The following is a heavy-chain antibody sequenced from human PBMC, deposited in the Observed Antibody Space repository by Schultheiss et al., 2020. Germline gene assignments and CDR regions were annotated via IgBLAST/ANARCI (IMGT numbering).Heavy chain of an antibody. D-gene: IGHD3-10*01. J-gene: IGHJ6*03. CDR1: GYTFTNHG. V-gene: IGHV1-69*13. CDR2: IITIFGTA. CDR3: ARDEGITMVQGADYYYYYYMDV. Sequence: SVKVSCKASGYTFTNHGISWVRQAPGQGLEWMGGIITIFGTANYAQKFQGRVTITADESTSTAYMELSSLRSEDTAVYYCARDEGITMVQGADYYYYYYMDVWGKGTTVTVSS.